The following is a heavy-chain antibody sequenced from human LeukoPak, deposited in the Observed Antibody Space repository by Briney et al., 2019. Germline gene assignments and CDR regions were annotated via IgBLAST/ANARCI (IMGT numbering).Heavy chain of an antibody. CDR2: INPNSGGT. CDR1: GYTFTSYY. V-gene: IGHV1-2*06. CDR3: ARDSYYDSSGETSLDDY. D-gene: IGHD3-22*01. J-gene: IGHJ4*02. Sequence: GASVKVSCKASGYTFTSYYMHWVRQAPGQGLEWMGRINPNSGGTNYAQKFQGRVTMTRDTSISTAYMELSRLRSDDTAVYYCARDSYYDSSGETSLDDYWGQGTLVTVSS.